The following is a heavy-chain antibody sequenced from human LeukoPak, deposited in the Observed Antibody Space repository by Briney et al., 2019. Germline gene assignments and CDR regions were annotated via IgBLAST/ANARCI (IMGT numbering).Heavy chain of an antibody. CDR3: AKDGQSFNSMYDYFDS. CDR2: IGGGDT. J-gene: IGHJ4*02. V-gene: IGHV3-23*01. Sequence: GGSLRLSCSASGFTFRNFAISWVRQAPGKGLEWVSSIGGGDTHYADSVKGRFTISRDDSRSTVDLQMSSLKAEDTAVYYCAKDGQSFNSMYDYFDSWGQGTLVTVSS. CDR1: GFTFRNFA. D-gene: IGHD2-8*01.